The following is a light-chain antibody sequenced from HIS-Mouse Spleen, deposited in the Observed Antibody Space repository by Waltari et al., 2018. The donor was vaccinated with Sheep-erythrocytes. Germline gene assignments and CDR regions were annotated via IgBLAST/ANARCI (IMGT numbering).Light chain of an antibody. CDR1: ALPKNY. Sequence: SYELTQPPSVSVSPGQTARITCSGDALPKNYAYGYQQKSGQAPVLVIYEDSKRPSGIPERFSGSSSGTMATLTISGAQVEDEADYYCYSTDSSGNHRVFGTGTKVTVL. J-gene: IGLJ1*01. V-gene: IGLV3-10*01. CDR3: YSTDSSGNHRV. CDR2: EDS.